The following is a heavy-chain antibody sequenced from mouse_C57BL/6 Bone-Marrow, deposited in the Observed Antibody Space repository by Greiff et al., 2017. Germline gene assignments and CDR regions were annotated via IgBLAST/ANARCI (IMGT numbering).Heavy chain of an antibody. CDR1: GYTFTSYW. V-gene: IGHV1-50*01. D-gene: IGHD4-1*01. CDR3: ARLGGAWFAY. Sequence: QVQLQQPGAELVKPGASVKLSCKASGYTFTSYWMQWVKQRPGQGLEWIGEIDPSDSYTNYNQKFKGKATLTVDTSSSTAYMQLSSLTSEDSAVYYCARLGGAWFAYWGQGTLVTVSA. J-gene: IGHJ3*01. CDR2: IDPSDSYT.